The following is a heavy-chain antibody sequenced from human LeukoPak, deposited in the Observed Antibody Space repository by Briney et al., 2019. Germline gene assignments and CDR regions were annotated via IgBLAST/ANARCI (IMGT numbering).Heavy chain of an antibody. CDR1: GFTVSDHY. Sequence: KPGGSLTLSCAASGFTVSDHYMRWTPQPTGKGREWVSYFSSSGITIEYAVSVKVRFTISRDNANISLYLQMISLSPEDTAVYYCARVRRIWNGVEMVDYWGQGTLVTVSS. J-gene: IGHJ4*02. CDR2: FSSSGITI. V-gene: IGHV3-11*01. CDR3: ARVRRIWNGVEMVDY. D-gene: IGHD1-1*01.